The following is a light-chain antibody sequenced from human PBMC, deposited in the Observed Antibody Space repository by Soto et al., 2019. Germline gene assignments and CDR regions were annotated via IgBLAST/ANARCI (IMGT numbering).Light chain of an antibody. CDR3: QVWDSSSDHVV. J-gene: IGLJ2*01. Sequence: SYELTQPPSVSVAPGKTARITCGGNNIGSKSVHWYQQQPGQAPVLVIYYDSDRPSGIPERFSGSNSGNTATLTISRVEAGDEAYYYCQVWDSSSDHVVFGGGTKLTVL. V-gene: IGLV3-21*04. CDR2: YDS. CDR1: NIGSKS.